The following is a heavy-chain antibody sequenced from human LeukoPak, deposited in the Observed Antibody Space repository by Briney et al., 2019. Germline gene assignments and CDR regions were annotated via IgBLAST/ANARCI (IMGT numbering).Heavy chain of an antibody. CDR3: ARTARVMVRGVRATSHFDY. D-gene: IGHD3-10*01. J-gene: IGHJ4*02. CDR2: IYYSGST. V-gene: IGHV4-39*01. CDR1: GGSISSSSYY. Sequence: SETLSLTCTVSGGSISSSSYYWGWIRQPPGKGLEWIGSIYYSGSTYYNPSLESRVTISVDTSKNQFSLKLSSVTAADTAVYYCARTARVMVRGVRATSHFDYWGQGTLVTVSS.